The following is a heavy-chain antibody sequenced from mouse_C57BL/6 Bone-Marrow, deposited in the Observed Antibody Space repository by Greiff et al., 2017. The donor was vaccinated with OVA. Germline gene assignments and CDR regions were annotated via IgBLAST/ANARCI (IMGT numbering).Heavy chain of an antibody. CDR1: GYTFTSYW. CDR3: ARYAY. J-gene: IGHJ3*01. CDR2: IDPSDSYN. V-gene: IGHV1-69*01. Sequence: QVQLQQPGAELVMPGASVKLSCKASGYTFTSYWMHWVKQRPGQGLEWIGEIDPSDSYNNYNQKFKGKSTLTVDKSSSTAYMQLSSLTSEDSAVYYCARYAYWGQGTLVTVSA.